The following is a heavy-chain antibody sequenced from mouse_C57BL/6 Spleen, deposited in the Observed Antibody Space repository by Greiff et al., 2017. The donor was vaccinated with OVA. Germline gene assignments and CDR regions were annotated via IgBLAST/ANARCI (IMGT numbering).Heavy chain of an antibody. CDR3: ARKVAGTYAMDY. J-gene: IGHJ4*01. V-gene: IGHV1-52*01. CDR2: IDPSDSET. D-gene: IGHD4-1*01. CDR1: GYTFTSYW. Sequence: VQLQQPGAELVRPGSSVKLSCKASGYTFTSYWMHWVKQRPIQGLEWIGNIDPSDSETHYNQKFKDKATLTVDKSSSTAYMQLSSLTSEDSAVYYGARKVAGTYAMDYWGQGTSVTVSS.